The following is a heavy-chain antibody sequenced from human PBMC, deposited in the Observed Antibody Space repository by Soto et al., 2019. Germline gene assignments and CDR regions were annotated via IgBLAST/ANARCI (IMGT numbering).Heavy chain of an antibody. J-gene: IGHJ4*02. V-gene: IGHV3-33*01. CDR3: ARDIVVVPAAMPGSKLRYFASGLDY. Sequence: GGSLRLSCAASGFTFSSYGMHWVRQAPGKGLEWVAVIWYDGSNKYYADSVKGRFTISRDNSKNTLYLQMNSLRAEDTAVYYCARDIVVVPAAMPGSKLRYFASGLDYWGQGTLVTVSS. CDR2: IWYDGSNK. D-gene: IGHD2-2*01. CDR1: GFTFSSYG.